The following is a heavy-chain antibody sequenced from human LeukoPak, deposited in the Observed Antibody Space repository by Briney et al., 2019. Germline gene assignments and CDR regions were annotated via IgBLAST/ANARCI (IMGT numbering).Heavy chain of an antibody. CDR1: GYTFTSYD. D-gene: IGHD2-8*01. Sequence: ASVKVSCKASGYTFTSYDINWVRQAPGQGLEWMGWISAYNGNTNYAQKLQGRVTMTTDTSTSTAYMELRSLRSDDTAVYYCARSPYDLDWFDPWGQGTLVTVSS. CDR2: ISAYNGNT. V-gene: IGHV1-18*01. J-gene: IGHJ5*02. CDR3: ARSPYDLDWFDP.